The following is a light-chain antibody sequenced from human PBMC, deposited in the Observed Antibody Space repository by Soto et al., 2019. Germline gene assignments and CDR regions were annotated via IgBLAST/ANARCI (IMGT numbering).Light chain of an antibody. J-gene: IGLJ1*01. CDR3: SSYTSSSTLV. CDR2: EVS. CDR1: SSDVGGYNY. V-gene: IGLV2-14*01. Sequence: QSALTQPASVSGSPGQSITISCTGTSSDVGGYNYVSWHQQHPGKAPKLMIYEVSNRPSGVSNRFSGSKSGNTASLTISGLQAEDEADYYCSSYTSSSTLVFGTGTKSPS.